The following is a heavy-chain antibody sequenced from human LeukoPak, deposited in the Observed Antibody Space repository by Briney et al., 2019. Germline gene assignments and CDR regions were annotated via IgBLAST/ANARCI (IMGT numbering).Heavy chain of an antibody. CDR3: ARDTHNYYGSGSYYNLPNMHNWFDP. CDR2: ISAYNGNT. D-gene: IGHD3-10*01. V-gene: IGHV1-18*01. Sequence: GASAKVSCKSSGYTFTIYGISWVRLAPGQGLEWMGWISAYNGNTNYSQKLQGRVTMTTDTSTSTAYMELRSMRSDDTAVYYCARDTHNYYGSGSYYNLPNMHNWFDPWGQGALVTVSS. J-gene: IGHJ5*02. CDR1: GYTFTIYG.